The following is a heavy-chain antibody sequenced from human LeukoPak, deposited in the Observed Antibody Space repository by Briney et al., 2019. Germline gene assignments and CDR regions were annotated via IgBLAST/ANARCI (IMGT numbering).Heavy chain of an antibody. Sequence: ASVKVSCKASGYTFTSYYMHWVRQAPGQGLEWMGWINPNSGGTNYAQKFQGRVTMTRDTSISTAYMELSRLRSDDTAVYYCARGGGSGWWTYYYDSSGYYLDYWGQGTLVTVSS. CDR3: ARGGGSGWWTYYYDSSGYYLDY. V-gene: IGHV1-2*02. J-gene: IGHJ4*02. CDR1: GYTFTSYY. D-gene: IGHD3-22*01. CDR2: INPNSGGT.